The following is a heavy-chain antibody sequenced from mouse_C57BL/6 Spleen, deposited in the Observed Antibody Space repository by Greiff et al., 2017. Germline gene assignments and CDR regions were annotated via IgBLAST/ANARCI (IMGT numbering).Heavy chain of an antibody. CDR3: ARPQGVYYGNLQGMDY. V-gene: IGHV1-50*01. Sequence: QVQLQQPGAELVKPGASVKLSCKASGYTFTSYWMQWVKQRPGQGLEWIGEIDPSDSYTNYNQKFKGKATLTVDTSSSTAYMQLSSLTSEDSAVYYCARPQGVYYGNLQGMDYWGQGTSVTVSS. D-gene: IGHD2-1*01. CDR1: GYTFTSYW. J-gene: IGHJ4*01. CDR2: IDPSDSYT.